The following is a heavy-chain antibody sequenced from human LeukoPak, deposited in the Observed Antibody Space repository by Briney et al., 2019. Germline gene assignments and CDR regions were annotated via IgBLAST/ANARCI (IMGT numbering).Heavy chain of an antibody. V-gene: IGHV3-23*01. Sequence: PGGSLRLSCASSGFTFNNYDMTWVRQAPGKGLEWVSSITASGGSTYCADSVKGRFTISRDNSKNTLYLQMSSLRAEDTAVYYCARDYPTSGIVTIFDYWGQGTLVTVSS. CDR3: ARDYPTSGIVTIFDY. CDR2: ITASGGST. J-gene: IGHJ4*02. CDR1: GFTFNNYD. D-gene: IGHD1-1*01.